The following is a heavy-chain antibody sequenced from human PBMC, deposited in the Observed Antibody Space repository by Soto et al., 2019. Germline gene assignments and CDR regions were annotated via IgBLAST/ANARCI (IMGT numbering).Heavy chain of an antibody. V-gene: IGHV3-23*01. CDR3: ARRSSGWYFDY. CDR2: ISGSGGST. Sequence: EVQLLESGGGLVQPGGSLRLSCAASGFTFSSYAMSWVRQAPGKGLEWVSAISGSGGSTYYADSVKGRFTFTRDNSKNTRHLQMNSLRAEDTAVYYCARRSSGWYFDYWGQGTLVTVSS. CDR1: GFTFSSYA. D-gene: IGHD6-19*01. J-gene: IGHJ4*02.